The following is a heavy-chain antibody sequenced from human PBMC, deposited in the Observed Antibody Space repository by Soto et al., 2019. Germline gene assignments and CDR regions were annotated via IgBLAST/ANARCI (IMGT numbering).Heavy chain of an antibody. CDR2: ISGSSSCI. D-gene: IGHD5-12*01. J-gene: IGHJ4*02. Sequence: EVQLVESGGGLVKPGGSLRLSCAASGFTFSTYSMYWVRQDPGKGLEWVSSISGSSSCIYFADSLKGRFTISRDNAKNSLYLQMNSLRAEDTSVYFCARDSGYDAATLEFWGQGTLVTVSS. CDR3: ARDSGYDAATLEF. V-gene: IGHV3-21*01. CDR1: GFTFSTYS.